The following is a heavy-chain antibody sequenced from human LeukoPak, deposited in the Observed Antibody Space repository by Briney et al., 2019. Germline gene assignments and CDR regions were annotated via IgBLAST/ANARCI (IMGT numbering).Heavy chain of an antibody. D-gene: IGHD5-24*01. V-gene: IGHV4-34*01. CDR1: GGSFSGYY. Sequence: SETLSLTCAVYGGSFSGYYWSWIRQPPGKGLEWIGEINHSGSTNYNPSLKSRVTISVDTSKNQFSPKLSSVTAADTAVYYCARDGRDGYNYDAFDIWGQGTMVTVSS. J-gene: IGHJ3*02. CDR2: INHSGST. CDR3: ARDGRDGYNYDAFDI.